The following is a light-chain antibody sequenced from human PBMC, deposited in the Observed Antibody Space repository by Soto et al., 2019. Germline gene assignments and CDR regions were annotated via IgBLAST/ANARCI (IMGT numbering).Light chain of an antibody. J-gene: IGKJ4*01. CDR2: GAS. CDR3: QQAYSFPLT. Sequence: DIQMTQSPSSVSASVGDRVTITCRASQGLGVWLGWYQQKPGKAPQLLIFGASGLQTEVPSRFSGSGSGTDFTLTISSLQPEHFATYYCQQAYSFPLTFGGGTKVDIK. V-gene: IGKV1-12*01. CDR1: QGLGVW.